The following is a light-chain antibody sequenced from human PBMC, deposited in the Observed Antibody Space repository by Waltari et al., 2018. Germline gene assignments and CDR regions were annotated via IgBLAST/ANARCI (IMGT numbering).Light chain of an antibody. Sequence: DIVMTQSPDSLAVSLGERATINCKSSQSVLYSSNNKNYLTWYQKKPGQTHKLLIYWASTLEAGVPDRFSGSGSGTDFTLTISSLQAEDVAVYYCQQYYNTPFTFGPGTKVDVK. J-gene: IGKJ3*01. CDR3: QQYYNTPFT. CDR1: QSVLYSSNNKNY. V-gene: IGKV4-1*01. CDR2: WAS.